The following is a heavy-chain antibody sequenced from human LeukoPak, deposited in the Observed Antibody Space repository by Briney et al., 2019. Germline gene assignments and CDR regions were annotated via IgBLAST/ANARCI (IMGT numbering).Heavy chain of an antibody. V-gene: IGHV3-48*03. CDR3: ATSSVTTGIDLDC. J-gene: IGHJ4*02. Sequence: GGSLRLSCAASGFTFSSYEMNWVRQAPGKGLEWVSFISNSGRTKYYADSVKGRFTISRDNAKNSLYLQMNILRADDTAVYYCATSSVTTGIDLDCWGQGTLVTVSS. D-gene: IGHD4-17*01. CDR2: ISNSGRTK. CDR1: GFTFSSYE.